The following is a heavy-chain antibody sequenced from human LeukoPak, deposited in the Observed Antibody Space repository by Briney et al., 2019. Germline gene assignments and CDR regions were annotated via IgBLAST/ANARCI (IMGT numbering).Heavy chain of an antibody. CDR3: AKDYLGESRAFDI. D-gene: IGHD3-16*01. J-gene: IGHJ3*02. CDR2: INPNSGGT. V-gene: IGHV1-2*02. CDR1: GYTFTGYY. Sequence: ASVKVSCKASGYTFTGYYMHWVRQAPGQGLEWMGWINPNSGGTNYAQKFQGRVTMTRDTSISTAYMELSRLRSDDTALYYCAKDYLGESRAFDIWGQGTVVTVSS.